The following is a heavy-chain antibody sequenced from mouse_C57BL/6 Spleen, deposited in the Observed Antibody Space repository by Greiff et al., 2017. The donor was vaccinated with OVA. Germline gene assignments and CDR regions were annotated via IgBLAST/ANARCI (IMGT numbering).Heavy chain of an antibody. J-gene: IGHJ4*01. Sequence: EVKLVESGGGLVQPGGSMKLSCVASGFTFSNYWMNWVRQSPEKGLEWVAQIRLKSDNYATHYAESVKGRFTISRDDSKSSVYLQMNNLRAEDTGIYYCTDGIYYDYDNYYAMDYWGQGTSVTVSS. CDR2: IRLKSDNYAT. V-gene: IGHV6-3*01. CDR3: TDGIYYDYDNYYAMDY. CDR1: GFTFSNYW. D-gene: IGHD2-4*01.